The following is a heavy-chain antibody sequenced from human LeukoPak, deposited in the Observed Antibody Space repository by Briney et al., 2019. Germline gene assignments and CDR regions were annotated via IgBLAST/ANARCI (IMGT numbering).Heavy chain of an antibody. CDR1: GFTFSNYG. V-gene: IGHV3-23*01. Sequence: GGSLRLSCAASGFTFSNYGMXXVXXXXXXXXXXXXSXXXXXXNTNYADSVKGRFTISRDNSKNTLYLQMNSLRAEDTAVYYCAKFPNYCSTTSCYRKGDWFDTWGQGTPVTVSS. D-gene: IGHD2-2*02. CDR2: XXXXXXNT. CDR3: AKFPNYCSTTSCYRKGDWFDT. J-gene: IGHJ5*02.